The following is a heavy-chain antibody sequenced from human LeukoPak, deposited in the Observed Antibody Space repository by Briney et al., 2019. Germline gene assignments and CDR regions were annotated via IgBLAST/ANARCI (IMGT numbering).Heavy chain of an antibody. CDR1: GGSFSGYY. D-gene: IGHD5-18*01. CDR2: INHSGST. V-gene: IGHV4-34*01. Sequence: PSETLSLTCAVYGGSFSGYYWSWTRQPPGKGLEWIGEINHSGSTNYNPSLKSRVTISVDTSKNQFSLKLSSVTAADTAVYYCATLNVDTAMVNYFDYWGQGTLVTVSS. CDR3: ATLNVDTAMVNYFDY. J-gene: IGHJ4*02.